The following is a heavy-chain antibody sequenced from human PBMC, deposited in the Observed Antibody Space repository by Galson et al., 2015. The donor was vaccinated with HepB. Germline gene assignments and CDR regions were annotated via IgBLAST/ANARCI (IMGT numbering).Heavy chain of an antibody. D-gene: IGHD1-26*01. Sequence: SLRLSCAASGFTFSTYWMNWVRQAPGKGLVWVSRMNTDGSSRAYADSVKGRFTISRDNAKSTLYLQMNSLRAEDTAIYYCARDRLGSGWFDPWGQGTLVTVSS. CDR3: ARDRLGSGWFDP. CDR1: GFTFSTYW. CDR2: MNTDGSSR. V-gene: IGHV3-74*01. J-gene: IGHJ5*02.